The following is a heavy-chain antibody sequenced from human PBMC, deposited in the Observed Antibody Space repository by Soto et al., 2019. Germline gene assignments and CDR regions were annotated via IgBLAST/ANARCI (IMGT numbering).Heavy chain of an antibody. CDR1: GGSISSGGYY. J-gene: IGHJ6*02. D-gene: IGHD1-1*01. CDR3: ARSRRPRGAYYYGMDV. Sequence: TSETLSLTCTVSGGSISSGGYYWSWIRQHPGKGLEWIGYIYYSGSTYYNPSLKSRVTISVDTSKNQFSLKLSSVTAADTAVYYCARSRRPRGAYYYGMDVWGQGTTVTVSS. V-gene: IGHV4-31*03. CDR2: IYYSGST.